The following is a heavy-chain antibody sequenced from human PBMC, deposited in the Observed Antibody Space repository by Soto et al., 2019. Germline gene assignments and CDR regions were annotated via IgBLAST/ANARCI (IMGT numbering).Heavy chain of an antibody. J-gene: IGHJ4*02. Sequence: QIQMVQSGAEVKQPGASVKISCKTSCYTFSSYSINCVRQAPGQGLEWMAWISTTSGNTHYAERVQGRVTVTLDKAARTAFMEMWCLTSDDTAVYFCARDNGYYDFWGQGNLVTVSS. CDR3: ARDNGYYDF. D-gene: IGHD2-8*01. V-gene: IGHV1-18*01. CDR1: CYTFSSYS. CDR2: ISTTSGNT.